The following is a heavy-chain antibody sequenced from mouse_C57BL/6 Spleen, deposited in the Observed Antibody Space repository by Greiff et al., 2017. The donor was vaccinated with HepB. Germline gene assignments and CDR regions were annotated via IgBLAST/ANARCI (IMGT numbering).Heavy chain of an antibody. CDR1: GYTFTSYW. J-gene: IGHJ2*01. CDR3: ARFYDYDAPYGFFDY. CDR2: IDPNSGGT. D-gene: IGHD2-4*01. Sequence: VQLKQPGAELVKPGASVKLSCKASGYTFTSYWMHWVKQRPGRGLEWIGRIDPNSGGTKYNEKFKSKATLTVDKPSSTAYMQLSSLTSEDSAVYYCARFYDYDAPYGFFDYWGQGTTLTVSS. V-gene: IGHV1-72*01.